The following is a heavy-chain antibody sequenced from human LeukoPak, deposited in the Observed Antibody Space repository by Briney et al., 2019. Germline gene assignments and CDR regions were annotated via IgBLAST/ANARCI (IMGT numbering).Heavy chain of an antibody. CDR3: ARYSEQHHNTSPIH. CDR2: IYPGDSHT. CDR1: GYSFTSDW. V-gene: IGHV5-51*01. J-gene: IGHJ4*02. D-gene: IGHD2-21*01. Sequence: GESLKISCKGSGYSFTSDWIGWVRQMPGKGLEWMGIIYPGDSHTRYSPSFQGQVTISADKSISTAYLQWSSLKASDTAIYYCARYSEQHHNTSPIHWGQGTLVTVSS.